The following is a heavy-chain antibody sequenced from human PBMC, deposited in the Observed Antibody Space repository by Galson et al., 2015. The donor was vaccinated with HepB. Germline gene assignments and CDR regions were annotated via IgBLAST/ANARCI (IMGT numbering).Heavy chain of an antibody. Sequence: SVKVSCKASGGTFSSYTISWVRQAPGQGLEWMGRIIPILGIANSAQKFQGRVTITADKSTSTAYMELSSLRSEDTAVYYCARVEGWLQAPPDYWGQGTLGTVSS. CDR2: IIPILGIA. V-gene: IGHV1-69*02. D-gene: IGHD5-24*01. CDR3: ARVEGWLQAPPDY. J-gene: IGHJ4*02. CDR1: GGTFSSYT.